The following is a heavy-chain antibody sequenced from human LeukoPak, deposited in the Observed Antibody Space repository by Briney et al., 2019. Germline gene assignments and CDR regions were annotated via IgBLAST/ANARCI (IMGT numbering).Heavy chain of an antibody. CDR2: IYYSGST. J-gene: IGHJ6*03. Sequence: SETLSLTCTVSGGSISSHYWSWIRQPPGKGLEWIGYIYYSGSTSYNPSLKSRVTISVDTSKNQFSLKLSSVTAADTAVYYCARGYESSIAARPSFDYYYYMDVWGKGTTVTVSS. CDR1: GGSISSHY. V-gene: IGHV4-59*11. CDR3: ARGYESSIAARPSFDYYYYMDV. D-gene: IGHD6-6*01.